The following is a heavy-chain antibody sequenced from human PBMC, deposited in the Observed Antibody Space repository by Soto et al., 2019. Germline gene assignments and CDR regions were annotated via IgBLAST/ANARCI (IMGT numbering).Heavy chain of an antibody. D-gene: IGHD1-20*01. CDR1: GGSVSSVNYF. J-gene: IGHJ3*01. CDR2: IYYNGDT. Sequence: QLQLQESGPGLVKPAETLSLNCAVSGGSVSSVNYFWGWIRQPPGKGLEWIGNIYYNGDTYYSPSPRSRVTMSVDTAQLQFSLRLTSVTAAYTAVYDGAIRLIDNRIEGNAFDSWGQGTLVTVSS. V-gene: IGHV4-39*01. CDR3: AIRLIDNRIEGNAFDS.